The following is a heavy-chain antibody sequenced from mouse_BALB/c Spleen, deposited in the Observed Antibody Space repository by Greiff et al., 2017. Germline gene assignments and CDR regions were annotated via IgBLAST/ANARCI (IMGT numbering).Heavy chain of an antibody. D-gene: IGHD2-4*01. V-gene: IGHV1-5*01. CDR2: IYPGNSDT. CDR3: TRWGDYDVYAMDY. J-gene: IGHJ4*01. Sequence: DVKLQESGTVLARPGASVKMSCKASGYTFTSYWMHWVKQRPGQGLEWIGAIYPGNSDTSYNQKFKGKAKLTAVTSTSTAYMELSSLTNEDSAVYYCTRWGDYDVYAMDYWGQGTSVTVSS. CDR1: GYTFTSYW.